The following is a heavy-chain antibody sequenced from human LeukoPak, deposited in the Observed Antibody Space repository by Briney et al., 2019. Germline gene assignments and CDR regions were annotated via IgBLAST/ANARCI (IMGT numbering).Heavy chain of an antibody. CDR1: GVSFSGYY. Sequence: SETLSLTCTVYGVSFSGYYWSWIRQPPGKGLEWIGEINHNGNTNYNPSLKSRVTISVDTSKNQFSLKVSSVTAADSAVYYCARWPRERNRKTVTNYSSYMDVWGRGTTVTVSS. CDR2: INHNGNT. V-gene: IGHV4-34*01. CDR3: ARWPRERNRKTVTNYSSYMDV. D-gene: IGHD4-11*01. J-gene: IGHJ6*03.